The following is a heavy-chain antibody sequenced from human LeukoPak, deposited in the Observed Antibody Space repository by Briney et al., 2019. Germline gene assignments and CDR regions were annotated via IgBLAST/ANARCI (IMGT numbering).Heavy chain of an antibody. D-gene: IGHD3-22*01. J-gene: IGHJ2*01. CDR3: AKDQGYYDSSGYYVWYFDL. CDR1: GGSISSYY. V-gene: IGHV3-23*01. Sequence: ETLSLTCTVSGGSISSYYWSWIRQPPGKGLEWVSSISGSGSNTYYADSVKGQFTISRASSKNTLYLQMNSLRAEDTAVYYCAKDQGYYDSSGYYVWYFDLWGRGTLVTVSS. CDR2: ISGSGSNT.